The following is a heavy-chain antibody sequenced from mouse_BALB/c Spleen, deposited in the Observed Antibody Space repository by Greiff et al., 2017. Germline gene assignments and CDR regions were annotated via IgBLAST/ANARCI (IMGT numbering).Heavy chain of an antibody. Sequence: VQLKQSGPGLVKPSQSLSLTCTVTGYSITSDYAWNWIRQFPGNKLEWMGYISYSGSTSYNPSLKSRISITRDTSKNQFFLQLNSVTTEDTATYYCARLYYYSSSLYAMDYWGQGTSVTVSS. CDR2: ISYSGST. V-gene: IGHV3-2*02. J-gene: IGHJ4*01. CDR1: GYSITSDYA. CDR3: ARLYYYSSSLYAMDY. D-gene: IGHD1-1*01.